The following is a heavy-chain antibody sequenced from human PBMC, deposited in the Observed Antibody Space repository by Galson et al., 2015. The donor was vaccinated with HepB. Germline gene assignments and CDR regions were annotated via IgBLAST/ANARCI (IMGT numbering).Heavy chain of an antibody. CDR3: ARPNRGRYYFDY. V-gene: IGHV1-69*02. D-gene: IGHD7-27*01. J-gene: IGHJ4*02. CDR1: GGTFSSYT. Sequence: SVKVSCKASGGTFSSYTISWVRQAPAQGLEWMGRIIPILGIANHAQKCQGRVTFTADKSTGTAYMELNSLSSEDTAVYYCARPNRGRYYFDYWGQGTLVTVSS. CDR2: IIPILGIA.